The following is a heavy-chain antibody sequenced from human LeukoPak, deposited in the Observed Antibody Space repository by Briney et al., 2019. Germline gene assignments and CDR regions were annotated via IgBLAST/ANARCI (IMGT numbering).Heavy chain of an antibody. J-gene: IGHJ5*02. Sequence: SETLSLTCAVYGGSFSGYYWSWIRQPPGKGLEWIGEINHSGSTNYNPSLKSRVTISVDTSKNQFSLKLSSVTAADTAVYYCARGAWGIAARPDWFDPWGQGTLVTVSS. CDR2: INHSGST. V-gene: IGHV4-34*01. D-gene: IGHD6-6*01. CDR1: GGSFSGYY. CDR3: ARGAWGIAARPDWFDP.